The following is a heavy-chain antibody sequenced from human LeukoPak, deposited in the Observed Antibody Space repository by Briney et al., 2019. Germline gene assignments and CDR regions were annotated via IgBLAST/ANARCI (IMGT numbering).Heavy chain of an antibody. J-gene: IGHJ5*02. D-gene: IGHD6-13*01. CDR3: ARHRRIAAAGTSTGRRKNWFDP. V-gene: IGHV4-59*01. Sequence: SETLSLTCTVSGGSISSSYWSWIRQPPGKGLEYIGYIYYTGITNYNPSLKSRLTISIDTLKNQFSLQLSSVTAADTAVYYCARHRRIAAAGTSTGRRKNWFDPWGQGTLVTVSS. CDR2: IYYTGIT. CDR1: GGSISSSY.